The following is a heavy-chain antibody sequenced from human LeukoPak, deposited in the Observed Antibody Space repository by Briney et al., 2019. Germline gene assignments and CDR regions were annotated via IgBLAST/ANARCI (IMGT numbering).Heavy chain of an antibody. CDR1: GVSISSSNSY. CDR2: IYYTGNT. Sequence: ASETLSLTCTVSGVSISSSNSYWGWIRQPPGKGLEWIGSIYYTGNTYYNPSLKGRVTISVDTSKNQFSLKLSSVTAADTAVYYCARGLPYYYGSGSYYYYYYYMDVWGKGTTVTVSS. J-gene: IGHJ6*03. V-gene: IGHV4-39*07. CDR3: ARGLPYYYGSGSYYYYYYYMDV. D-gene: IGHD3-10*01.